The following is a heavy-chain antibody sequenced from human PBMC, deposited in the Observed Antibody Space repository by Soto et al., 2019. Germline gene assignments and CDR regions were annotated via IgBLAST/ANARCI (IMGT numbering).Heavy chain of an antibody. CDR2: IIPIFGTA. Sequence: ASVKVSCKASGGTFSSYAISWVRQAPGQGLEWMGGIIPIFGTANYAQKFQGRVTITADESTSTAYMELSSLRSEDTAVYYCARDIVVVPAAMRYAFDIWGQGTMVTVSS. J-gene: IGHJ3*02. CDR1: GGTFSSYA. CDR3: ARDIVVVPAAMRYAFDI. D-gene: IGHD2-2*01. V-gene: IGHV1-69*13.